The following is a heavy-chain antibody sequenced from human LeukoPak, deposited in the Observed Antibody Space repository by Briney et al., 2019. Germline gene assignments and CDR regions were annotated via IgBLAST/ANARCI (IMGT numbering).Heavy chain of an antibody. Sequence: SETLSLTCSVSGGSINSDYWNWIRQPPGKGLEWIGYIYHSGSTNYNPSLKSRVTISVDRSKNQFSLKLSSVTAADTAVYYCARAPYSSTYNWFDPWGQGTLVTVSS. CDR1: GGSINSDY. CDR3: ARAPYSSTYNWFDP. V-gene: IGHV4-59*12. D-gene: IGHD6-13*01. J-gene: IGHJ5*02. CDR2: IYHSGST.